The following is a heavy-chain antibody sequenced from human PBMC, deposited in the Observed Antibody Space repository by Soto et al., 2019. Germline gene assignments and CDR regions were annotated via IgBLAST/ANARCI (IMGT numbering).Heavy chain of an antibody. CDR1: GFTFSDYY. J-gene: IGHJ5*02. CDR3: ARDPNNSSSWWLDP. V-gene: IGHV3-11*06. CDR2: ISYGSSYT. D-gene: IGHD3-22*01. Sequence: QVQLVESGGGLVNPGGTLRLSCTGSGFTFSDYYMTWIRQAPGKGLEWVSYISYGSSYTKYADSVKGRFTISRDNAKNSLFLQMNNLRTEDTAIYYCARDPNNSSSWWLDPWGRGALVTVSS.